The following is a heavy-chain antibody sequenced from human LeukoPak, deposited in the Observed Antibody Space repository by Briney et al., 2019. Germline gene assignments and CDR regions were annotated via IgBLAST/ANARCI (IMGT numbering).Heavy chain of an antibody. CDR3: AKDKEDSYDYVWGSIDY. CDR1: GFTFDDYA. V-gene: IGHV3-9*01. D-gene: IGHD3-16*01. J-gene: IGHJ4*02. Sequence: PGGSLRLSCAASGFTFDDYAMHWVRQAPGKGLEWVSGISWNSGSIGYADSVKGRFTISRDNAKNSLYLQMNSLRAEDTALYYCAKDKEDSYDYVWGSIDYWGQGTPVTVSS. CDR2: ISWNSGSI.